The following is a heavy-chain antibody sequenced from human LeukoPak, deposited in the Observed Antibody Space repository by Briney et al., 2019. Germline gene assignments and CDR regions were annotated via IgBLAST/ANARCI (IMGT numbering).Heavy chain of an antibody. V-gene: IGHV4-59*01. D-gene: IGHD6-19*01. Sequence: SETLSLTCTVSGGSISSYYWSWIRQPPGKGPEWIGYIYYSGSTNYNPSLKSRVTISVDTSKNQFSLKLTSVTAADTAVYYCARGQWLAWFDPWGQGTLVTVSS. J-gene: IGHJ5*02. CDR3: ARGQWLAWFDP. CDR2: IYYSGST. CDR1: GGSISSYY.